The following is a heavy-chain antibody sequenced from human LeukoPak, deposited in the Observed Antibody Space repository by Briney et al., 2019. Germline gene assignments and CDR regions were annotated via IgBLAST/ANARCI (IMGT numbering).Heavy chain of an antibody. CDR1: GFTFSSYA. Sequence: GGSLRLSCAASGFTFSSYAMSWVRQAPGKGLEWVSAISGSGGSTYYADSVKGRFTISRDNSKNTLYLQMNSLRAEDTAVYYCARSSSGYYRRYFDYWGQGTLVTVSS. V-gene: IGHV3-23*01. J-gene: IGHJ4*02. CDR3: ARSSSGYYRRYFDY. D-gene: IGHD3-22*01. CDR2: ISGSGGST.